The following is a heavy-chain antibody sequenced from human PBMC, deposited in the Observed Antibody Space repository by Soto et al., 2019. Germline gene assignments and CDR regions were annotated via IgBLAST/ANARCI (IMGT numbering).Heavy chain of an antibody. V-gene: IGHV4-59*01. D-gene: IGHD3-9*01. CDR2: IYDSGST. J-gene: IGHJ4*02. Sequence: QVQLQESGPGLVRPSETLSLICTVSGGPISSYYWSWIRQSPGKGLEWIGYIYDSGSTKYNPSLRSRVTISSDTANNQFFLQLSFVTAADTAVYYCAREDYFDSGGFPIWGQGTLVTVSS. CDR1: GGPISSYY. CDR3: AREDYFDSGGFPI.